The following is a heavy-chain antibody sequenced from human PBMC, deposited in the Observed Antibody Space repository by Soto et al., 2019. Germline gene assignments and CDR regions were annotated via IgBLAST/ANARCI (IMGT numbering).Heavy chain of an antibody. Sequence: QVQLQESGPGLVKPSQTLSLTCTVSGGSISSGDYYWSWIRQPPGKGLEWIGYIYYSGSTYYNPSLQSRVTISVDTSKNQFSLKLSSVTAADTAVYYCARGPYDFWSGYLYGMDVWGQGTTVTVSS. D-gene: IGHD3-3*01. J-gene: IGHJ6*02. CDR3: ARGPYDFWSGYLYGMDV. CDR1: GGSISSGDYY. V-gene: IGHV4-30-4*01. CDR2: IYYSGST.